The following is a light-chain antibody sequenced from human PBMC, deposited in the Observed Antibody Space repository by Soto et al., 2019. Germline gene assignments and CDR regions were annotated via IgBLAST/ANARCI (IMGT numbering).Light chain of an antibody. CDR1: QNVISN. J-gene: IGKJ1*01. CDR2: SAS. Sequence: EIVMTQSPGTLSVSPGERATLSCRASQNVISNLAWYQQRPGQAPRLLIYSASTRATGIPVRFSGSGSGTEFTLTISSLQSGDAAVYYCQQYYEWPRGTFGQGTKVEIK. V-gene: IGKV3-15*01. CDR3: QQYYEWPRGT.